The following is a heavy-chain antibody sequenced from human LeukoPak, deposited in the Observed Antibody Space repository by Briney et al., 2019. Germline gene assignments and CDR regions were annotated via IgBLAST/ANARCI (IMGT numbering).Heavy chain of an antibody. V-gene: IGHV3-74*01. CDR1: GFTLSDYY. D-gene: IGHD3-3*01. CDR2: INSDGSST. CDR3: ARAIFGAVVFDY. J-gene: IGHJ4*02. Sequence: GGSLRLSCAASGFTLSDYYMTWIRQAPGKGLVWVSRINSDGSSTSYADSVKGRFTISRDNAKNTLYLQMNSLRAEDTAVYYCARAIFGAVVFDYWGQGTLVTVSS.